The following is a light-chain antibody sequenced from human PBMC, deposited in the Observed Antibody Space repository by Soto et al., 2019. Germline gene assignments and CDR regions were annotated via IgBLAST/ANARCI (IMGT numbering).Light chain of an antibody. CDR3: QQYNYWPRT. V-gene: IGKV3-15*01. CDR1: QSVVSS. J-gene: IGKJ2*01. Sequence: EILMTQSPATLSVSPGESATLSCRASQSVVSSLAWYQQKPGQTPGLLIYAASTRATGIPARFSGSGSGTEFILTISSLQSEDFALYYCQQYNYWPRTFGQGTKVDIK. CDR2: AAS.